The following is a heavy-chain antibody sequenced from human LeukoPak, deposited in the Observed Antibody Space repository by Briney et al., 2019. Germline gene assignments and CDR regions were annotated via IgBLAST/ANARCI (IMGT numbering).Heavy chain of an antibody. Sequence: SETLSLTCTVSGGSISSYYWSWIRQPPGKGLEWIGYIYYSGSTNYNPSLKSRVTISVDTSKNQFSLKLSSVTAADTAVYYCAREMYYYDSSGFDPWGQGTLVTVSS. CDR3: AREMYYYDSSGFDP. V-gene: IGHV4-59*01. J-gene: IGHJ5*02. CDR2: IYYSGST. CDR1: GGSISSYY. D-gene: IGHD3-22*01.